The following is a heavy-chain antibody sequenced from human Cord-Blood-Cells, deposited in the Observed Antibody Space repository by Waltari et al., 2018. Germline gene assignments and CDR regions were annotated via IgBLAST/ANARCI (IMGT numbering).Heavy chain of an antibody. J-gene: IGHJ6*03. CDR2: INHSGST. D-gene: IGHD4-4*01. Sequence: QVQLQQWGAGLLKPSETLSLTCAVYGGSFSGYYWSRLRQPPGQGLEWIGEINHSGSTNYNPSLKSRVTISVDTSKNQFSLKLSSVTAADTAVYYCARGTVTTSHWDYYYYMDVWGKGTTVTVSS. CDR3: ARGTVTTSHWDYYYYMDV. V-gene: IGHV4-34*01. CDR1: GGSFSGYY.